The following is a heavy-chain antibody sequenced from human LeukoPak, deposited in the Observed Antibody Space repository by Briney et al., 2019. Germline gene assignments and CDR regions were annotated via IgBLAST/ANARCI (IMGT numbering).Heavy chain of an antibody. CDR1: GFTFSSYG. D-gene: IGHD5-18*01. Sequence: PGGSLRLSCAASGFTFSSYGMHWVRQAPGKGLEWVAVIWYDGSNKYYADSVKGRFTISRDNSKNTLYLQMNSLRAEDTAVYYCAKEPGYSYGKGEFDYWGQGTLVTVSS. J-gene: IGHJ4*02. CDR2: IWYDGSNK. CDR3: AKEPGYSYGKGEFDY. V-gene: IGHV3-33*06.